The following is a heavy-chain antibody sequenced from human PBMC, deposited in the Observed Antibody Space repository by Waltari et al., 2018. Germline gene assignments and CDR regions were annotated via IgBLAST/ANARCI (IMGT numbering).Heavy chain of an antibody. J-gene: IGHJ4*02. CDR2: INHSGST. V-gene: IGHV4-34*01. D-gene: IGHD6-13*01. CDR3: ARKYSSSWYAPRFDY. CDR1: GGSFSGYY. Sequence: QVQLQQWGAGLLKPSETLSLTCAVYGGSFSGYYWSWIRQPPGKGLEWIGEINHSGSTNYNPSLKSRVTISVDTSKNQFSLKLSSVTAADTAVYYCARKYSSSWYAPRFDYWGQGTLVTVSS.